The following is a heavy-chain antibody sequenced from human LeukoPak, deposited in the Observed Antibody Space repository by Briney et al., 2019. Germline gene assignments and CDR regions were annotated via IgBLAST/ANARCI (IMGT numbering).Heavy chain of an antibody. CDR1: GYSISSGYY. V-gene: IGHV4-38-2*02. Sequence: SETLSLTCAVSGYSISSGYYWGWIRQPPGKGLEWIGSIYHSGSTYYNPSLKSRVTISVDTSKNQFSLKLSSVTAADTAVYYCAGDFHPWGQGTLVTVSS. CDR3: AGDFHP. CDR2: IYHSGST. J-gene: IGHJ5*02.